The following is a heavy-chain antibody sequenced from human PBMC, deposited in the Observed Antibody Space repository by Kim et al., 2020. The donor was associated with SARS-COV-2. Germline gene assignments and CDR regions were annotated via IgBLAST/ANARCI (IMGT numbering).Heavy chain of an antibody. CDR2: IHFTGTT. CDR1: GGSISGYY. CDR3: ARLKEGSSWYFFAS. D-gene: IGHD6-13*01. Sequence: SETLSLTCTVAGGSISGYYWGWIRQPPGKGLEYIGYIHFTGTTNYSPSLKSRLTMSVDTSKNQFSLKLASVTAADTAFYYCARLKEGSSWYFFASWGQG. J-gene: IGHJ4*02. V-gene: IGHV4-59*01.